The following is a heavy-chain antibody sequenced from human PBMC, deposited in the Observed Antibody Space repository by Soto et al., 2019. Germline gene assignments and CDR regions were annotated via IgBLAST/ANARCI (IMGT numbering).Heavy chain of an antibody. V-gene: IGHV4-59*01. CDR2: IYYSGST. D-gene: IGHD6-19*01. Sequence: SETLSLTCTVSGGSISSYYWSWIRQPPGKGLEWIGYIYYSGSTNYNPSLKSRVTISVDTSKNQFSLKLSSVTAADTAVYYCARDSPAAVAGHYYYYMDVWGKGTTVTSP. J-gene: IGHJ6*03. CDR3: ARDSPAAVAGHYYYYMDV. CDR1: GGSISSYY.